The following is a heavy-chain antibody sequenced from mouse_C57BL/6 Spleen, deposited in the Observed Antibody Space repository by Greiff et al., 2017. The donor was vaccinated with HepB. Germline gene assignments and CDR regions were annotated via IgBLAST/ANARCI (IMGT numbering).Heavy chain of an antibody. Sequence: QVQLKESGAELVKPGASVKISCKASGYAFSSYWMNWVKQRPGKGLEWIGQIYPGDGDTNYNGKFKGKATLTADKSSSTAYMQLSSLTSEDSAVYICARDLLQGYFDVWGTGTTGTVSS. J-gene: IGHJ1*03. CDR2: IYPGDGDT. CDR3: ARDLLQGYFDV. CDR1: GYAFSSYW. V-gene: IGHV1-80*01. D-gene: IGHD1-1*01.